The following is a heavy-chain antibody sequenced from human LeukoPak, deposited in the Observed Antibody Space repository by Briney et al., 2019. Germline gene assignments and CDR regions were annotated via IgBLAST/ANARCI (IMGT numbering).Heavy chain of an antibody. J-gene: IGHJ3*02. V-gene: IGHV1-2*04. CDR3: ARAAYPTTEGAFDI. D-gene: IGHD4-17*01. CDR1: GYTSTGYY. CDR2: INPNSGGT. Sequence: GASVKVSCKASGYTSTGYYMHWVRQAPGQGLEWMGWINPNSGGTNYAQKFQGWVTMTRDTSISTAYMELSRLRSDDTAVYYCARAAYPTTEGAFDIWGQGTMVTVSS.